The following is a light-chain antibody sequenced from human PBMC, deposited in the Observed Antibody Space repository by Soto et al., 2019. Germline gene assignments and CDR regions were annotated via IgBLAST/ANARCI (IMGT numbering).Light chain of an antibody. V-gene: IGLV2-14*01. Sequence: QSGLTQPASVSGSPGQSITISCTGTSSDVGGYNYVSWYQQHPGKAPKLMIYDVSNQPSGVSNRFSGSKSGNTASLPISGLQAEDEADYYCSSYTSSSTLVFGGGTKLTVL. CDR1: SSDVGGYNY. J-gene: IGLJ2*01. CDR2: DVS. CDR3: SSYTSSSTLV.